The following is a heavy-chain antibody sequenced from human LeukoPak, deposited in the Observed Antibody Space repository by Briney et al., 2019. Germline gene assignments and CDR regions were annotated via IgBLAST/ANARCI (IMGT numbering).Heavy chain of an antibody. Sequence: PSETLSLTCTVSGVSISSYYWSWIRQPAGKGLEWIGRIYTSGSTNYNPSLKSRVTMTVNTSKNQFSLKQSPVTAAAATVYYCARDHYDLGYIDYWGRGTLVTVSS. J-gene: IGHJ4*02. D-gene: IGHD3-3*01. CDR3: ARDHYDLGYIDY. CDR2: IYTSGST. V-gene: IGHV4-4*07. CDR1: GVSISSYY.